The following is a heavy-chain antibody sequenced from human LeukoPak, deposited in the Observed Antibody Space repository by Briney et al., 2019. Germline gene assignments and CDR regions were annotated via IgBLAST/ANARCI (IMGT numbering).Heavy chain of an antibody. CDR2: ISSSGSTI. J-gene: IGHJ6*02. V-gene: IGHV3-11*01. D-gene: IGHD3-10*01. Sequence: GGSLRLSCAASGFTFSDYYMSWIRQAPGKGLEWVSYISSSGSTIYYADSVKGRFTISRDNAKNSLYLQMNSLRAEDTAVYYYARDPSGGPYYYYGMDVWGQGTTVTVSS. CDR3: ARDPSGGPYYYYGMDV. CDR1: GFTFSDYY.